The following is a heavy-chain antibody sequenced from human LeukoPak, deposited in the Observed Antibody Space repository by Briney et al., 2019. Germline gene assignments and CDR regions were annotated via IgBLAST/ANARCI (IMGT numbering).Heavy chain of an antibody. D-gene: IGHD2-15*01. J-gene: IGHJ4*02. CDR1: GYTFTSYY. Sequence: ASVKVSCKASGYTFTSYYMHWVRQAPGQGLEWMGIINPSGGSTIYAQKFQGRVTMTRATYTSTVYMELSSLRSEDTAVYYCARGNPINSGYGGIVVVVAATFDYWGQGTLVTVSS. CDR3: ARGNPINSGYGGIVVVVAATFDY. CDR2: INPSGGST. V-gene: IGHV1-46*01.